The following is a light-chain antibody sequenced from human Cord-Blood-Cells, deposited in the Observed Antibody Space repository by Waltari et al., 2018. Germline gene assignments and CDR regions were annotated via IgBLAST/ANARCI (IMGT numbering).Light chain of an antibody. CDR2: DVS. Sequence: QSALTQPRSVSGSPGQSVTLPCTGTSSDVGGYHYVSWYQQHQGKAPKLMIYDVSKRPSGVPDRFSGSKSGNTASLTISGLQAEDEADYYCCSYAGSYTYVFGTGTKVTVL. CDR1: SSDVGGYHY. V-gene: IGLV2-11*01. J-gene: IGLJ1*01. CDR3: CSYAGSYTYV.